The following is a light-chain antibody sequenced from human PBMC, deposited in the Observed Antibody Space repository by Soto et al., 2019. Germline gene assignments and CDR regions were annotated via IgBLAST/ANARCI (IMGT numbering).Light chain of an antibody. CDR2: KAS. J-gene: IGKJ1*01. CDR1: QTISSW. Sequence: DIQMTQSPSTLSGAVGDRVTITFRASQTISSWLAWYQQKPGKAPKLLIYKASTLKSGVPSRFSGSGSGTGFTLTISSLQHEDFATYYCQHYNSYSEAFGQGTKVDIQ. CDR3: QHYNSYSEA. V-gene: IGKV1-5*03.